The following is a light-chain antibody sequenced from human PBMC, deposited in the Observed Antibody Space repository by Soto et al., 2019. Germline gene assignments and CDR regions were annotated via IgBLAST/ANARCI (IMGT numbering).Light chain of an antibody. Sequence: QSVLTQPPSASGSPGQSVAISCTGTSSDVGGYNYVSWYQQHPGKAPKLMIYEVNKRPSGVPDRFSGSKSGNTASLTVSGLQAEEEADYYCRSYAGSINVFGTGTKVTVL. J-gene: IGLJ1*01. CDR3: RSYAGSINV. CDR1: SSDVGGYNY. V-gene: IGLV2-8*01. CDR2: EVN.